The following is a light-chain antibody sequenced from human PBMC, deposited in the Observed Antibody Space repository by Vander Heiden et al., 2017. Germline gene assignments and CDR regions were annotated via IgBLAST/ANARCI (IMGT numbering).Light chain of an antibody. J-gene: IGLJ3*02. CDR1: SGSVSTAKY. Sequence: QTVVTQEPSFSVSPGGTVTITCGLTSGSVSTAKYPSWYQQRPGQAPRTLIYNTINRSSVVPDRFSGSILGNKAALTITGAQADDESYYYCGLDMSSGTLVFGGGTRLTVL. V-gene: IGLV8-61*01. CDR3: GLDMSSGTLV. CDR2: NTI.